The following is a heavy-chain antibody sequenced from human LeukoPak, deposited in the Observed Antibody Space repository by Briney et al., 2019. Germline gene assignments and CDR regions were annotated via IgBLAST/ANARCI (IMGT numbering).Heavy chain of an antibody. D-gene: IGHD3-16*02. Sequence: SETLSLTCTVSGGSISSYYWSWIRQPPGKGLGWIGYIYYSGSTNYNPSLKSRVTISVDTSKNQFSLKLSSVTAADTAVYYCARAEPYDYVWGSYRYTFVYWGQGTLVTVSS. CDR1: GGSISSYY. CDR2: IYYSGST. J-gene: IGHJ4*02. CDR3: ARAEPYDYVWGSYRYTFVY. V-gene: IGHV4-59*01.